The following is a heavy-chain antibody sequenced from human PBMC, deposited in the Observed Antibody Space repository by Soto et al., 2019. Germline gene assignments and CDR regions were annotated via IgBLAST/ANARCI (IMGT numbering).Heavy chain of an antibody. CDR2: INHSGST. CDR3: ARVDIVVVPAAILFDY. D-gene: IGHD2-2*03. V-gene: IGHV4-34*01. Sequence: SETLSLTCAVYGGSFSGYYWSWIRQPPGKGLEWIGEINHSGSTNYNPSLKSRVTVSVDTSKNQFSLKLSSVTAADTAVYYCARVDIVVVPAAILFDYWGQGTLVTVSS. J-gene: IGHJ4*02. CDR1: GGSFSGYY.